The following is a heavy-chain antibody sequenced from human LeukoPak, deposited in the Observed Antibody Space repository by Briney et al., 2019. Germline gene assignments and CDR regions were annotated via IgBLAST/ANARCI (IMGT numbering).Heavy chain of an antibody. D-gene: IGHD6-19*01. V-gene: IGHV3-48*01. CDR1: GFTFSRYP. J-gene: IGHJ4*02. CDR3: ARQVAGLDY. Sequence: GGSLRLSCAASGFTFSRYPMNWLRQAPGKGLEWVSYISSSDTIYYADSVKGRFTISRDNAQNSLYLQMNSLRAEDTAVYYCARQVAGLDYWGQGTLVTVSS. CDR2: ISSSDTI.